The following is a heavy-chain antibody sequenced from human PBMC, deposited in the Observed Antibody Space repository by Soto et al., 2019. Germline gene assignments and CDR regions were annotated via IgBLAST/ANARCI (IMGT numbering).Heavy chain of an antibody. CDR1: GFTFSSYA. CDR3: ARGRGAQYQLLVDY. Sequence: SLRLSCAASGFTFSSYAMHWVRQAPGKGLGWVAVISYDGSNKYYADSVKGRFTISRDNSKNTLYLQMNSLRAEDTAVYYCARGRGAQYQLLVDYWGQGTLVTVSS. J-gene: IGHJ4*02. CDR2: ISYDGSNK. D-gene: IGHD2-2*01. V-gene: IGHV3-30-3*01.